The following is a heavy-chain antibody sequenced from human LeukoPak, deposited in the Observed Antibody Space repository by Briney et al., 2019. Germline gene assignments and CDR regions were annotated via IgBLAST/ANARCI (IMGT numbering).Heavy chain of an antibody. V-gene: IGHV3-21*01. CDR3: ARELIVGAFDY. J-gene: IGHJ4*02. Sequence: GGSLRLSCAASGFTFNSYTMNWVRQAPGKGLEWVSSISSSSGYIYYADSVKGRFTISRDNTKNSLYLQMNSLRVEDTAVYYCARELIVGAFDYWGQGTLVTVSS. CDR2: ISSSSGYI. D-gene: IGHD1-26*01. CDR1: GFTFNSYT.